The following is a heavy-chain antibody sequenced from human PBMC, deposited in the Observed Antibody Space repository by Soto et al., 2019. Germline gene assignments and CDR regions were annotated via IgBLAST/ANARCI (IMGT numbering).Heavy chain of an antibody. CDR2: ISYDGSNK. V-gene: IGHV3-30-3*01. D-gene: IGHD2-15*01. CDR3: ARSALDILVDIDY. CDR1: GFTFSSYA. Sequence: PGGSLRLSCAASGFTFSSYAMHWVRQAPGKGLEWVAVISYDGSNKYYADSVKGRFTISRDNSKNTLYLQMNSLRAEDTAVYYCARSALDILVDIDYWGQGTLVTVSS. J-gene: IGHJ4*02.